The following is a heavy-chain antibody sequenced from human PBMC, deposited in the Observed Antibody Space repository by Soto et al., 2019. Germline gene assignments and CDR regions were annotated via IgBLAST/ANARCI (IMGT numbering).Heavy chain of an antibody. Sequence: QVQLVQSGAEVKKPGSSVKVSCKLSGGTFSRYSSSWVRQAPGQGLEWMGGIVPIFGTRNYAQKFQDRVTITTDESPTPANMELSNLRSEDTAVYYCARPYESGYSSNHHYYYALDVWGQGTAVTVSS. CDR2: IVPIFGTR. D-gene: IGHD3-3*01. CDR3: ARPYESGYSSNHHYYYALDV. J-gene: IGHJ6*02. CDR1: GGTFSRYS. V-gene: IGHV1-69*01.